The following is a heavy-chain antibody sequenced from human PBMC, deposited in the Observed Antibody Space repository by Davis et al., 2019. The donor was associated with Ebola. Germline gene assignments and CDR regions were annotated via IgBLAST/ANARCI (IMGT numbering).Heavy chain of an antibody. CDR1: GGSISRSSYY. D-gene: IGHD3-22*01. CDR2: FYYSGST. CDR3: ARLVRLLGAFDI. V-gene: IGHV4-39*01. J-gene: IGHJ3*02. Sequence: MPSETLSLTCTVSGGSISRSSYYSGWIRQRPGKRLEWVGSFYYSGSTYYNPSLKSRVTISVDTSKNQFSLKLSSVTAADTAVYYCARLVRLLGAFDIWGQGTMVTVSS.